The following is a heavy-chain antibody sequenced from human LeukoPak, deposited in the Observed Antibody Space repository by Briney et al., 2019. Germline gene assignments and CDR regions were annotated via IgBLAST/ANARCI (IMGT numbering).Heavy chain of an antibody. CDR3: AKVESSGYYSYYYYYMDV. V-gene: IGHV3-23*01. D-gene: IGHD3-22*01. CDR2: ISGSGGST. CDR1: GFTFSSYA. J-gene: IGHJ6*03. Sequence: GGSLRLSCAASGFTFSSYAMSWVRQAPGKGLEWVSAISGSGGSTYYADSVKGRFTISRDNSKNTLYLQMNGLRAEDTAVYYCAKVESSGYYSYYYYYMDVWGKGTTVTVSS.